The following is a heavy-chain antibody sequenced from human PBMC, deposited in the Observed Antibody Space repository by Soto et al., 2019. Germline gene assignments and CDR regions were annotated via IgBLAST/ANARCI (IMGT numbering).Heavy chain of an antibody. CDR1: GGSISSDDYY. J-gene: IGHJ1*01. Sequence: SETLSLTCTVSGGSISSDDYYWSWIRQAPGRGLEWIGYIHSSGSIYYNPSLKSRATMSIDRAGNQLSLKVSSVTVADTAVYYCARDLDGLHDDTSGPFPRPGWGQGTLVTVSS. CDR2: IHSSGSI. CDR3: ARDLDGLHDDTSGPFPRPG. V-gene: IGHV4-30-4*01. D-gene: IGHD3-22*01.